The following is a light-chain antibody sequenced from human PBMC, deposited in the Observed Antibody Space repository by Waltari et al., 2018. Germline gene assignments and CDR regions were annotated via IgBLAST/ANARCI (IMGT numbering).Light chain of an antibody. CDR3: CSYAGSYILV. CDR1: SSDVGGYNY. Sequence: QSALTQPRSVSGSPGQSVTISCTGTSSDVGGYNYVSWYQQHPGKAPKLMIYDVNKRHSGVPDRFSGSKSGNTASLTISGLQAEDEADFYCCSYAGSYILVFGGGTKLTVL. J-gene: IGLJ2*01. CDR2: DVN. V-gene: IGLV2-11*01.